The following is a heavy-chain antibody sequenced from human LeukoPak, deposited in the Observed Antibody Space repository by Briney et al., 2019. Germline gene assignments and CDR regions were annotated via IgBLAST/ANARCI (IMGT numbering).Heavy chain of an antibody. V-gene: IGHV3-9*01. D-gene: IGHD3-16*01. CDR1: GFTFDDYA. CDR3: ARAKSYDSSGCCDY. CDR2: ISWNGAGI. Sequence: GRSLRLSCAASGFTFDDYAMQWVRQAPGKGLEWVAGISWNGAGIRYADSVKGRFSISRDNAKNSMILQMNSLRAEDTALYYCARAKSYDSSGCCDYWGQGTLVTVSS. J-gene: IGHJ4*02.